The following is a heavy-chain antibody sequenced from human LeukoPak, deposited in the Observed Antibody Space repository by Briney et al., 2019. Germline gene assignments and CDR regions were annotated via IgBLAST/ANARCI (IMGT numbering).Heavy chain of an antibody. CDR1: GFTFSSYA. CDR2: ISGSGGST. D-gene: IGHD6-19*01. Sequence: GGSLRLSCAAPGFTFSSYAMSWVRQAPGKGLEWVSAISGSGGSTYYADSVKGRFTISRDNSKNTLYLQMNSLRAEDTAVYYCANSIIAVAGFFDYWGQGTLVTVSS. V-gene: IGHV3-23*01. CDR3: ANSIIAVAGFFDY. J-gene: IGHJ4*02.